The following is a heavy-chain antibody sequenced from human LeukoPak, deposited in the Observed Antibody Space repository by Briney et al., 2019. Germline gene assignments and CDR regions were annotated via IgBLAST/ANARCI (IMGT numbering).Heavy chain of an antibody. CDR3: ARRRYSVYDFDY. D-gene: IGHD5/OR15-5a*01. CDR2: IWSDGSNK. J-gene: IGHJ4*02. V-gene: IGHV3-33*01. CDR1: GFTFSTYG. Sequence: GGSLRLSCSASGFTFSTYGMHWVLQAPGKELEGVAVIWSDGSNKYYADSVKGRFTISRDNSKNTLYLQMNSLRAEDTAVYYCARRRYSVYDFDYWGQGTLVTVSS.